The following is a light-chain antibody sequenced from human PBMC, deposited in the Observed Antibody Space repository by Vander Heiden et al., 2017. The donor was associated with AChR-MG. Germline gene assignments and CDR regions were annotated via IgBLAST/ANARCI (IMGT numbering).Light chain of an antibody. Sequence: EIVFTQSPATLSLSPGERATLSCKASQNADYYLAWHQQKPGQAPRLIIFDVSNRAAGIPDRFSGSGSGTDFTLTISSLEPEDFAVYYGQQRSGPFGQGTKVEMK. CDR3: QQRSGP. V-gene: IGKV3-11*01. CDR1: QNADYY. J-gene: IGKJ1*01. CDR2: DVS.